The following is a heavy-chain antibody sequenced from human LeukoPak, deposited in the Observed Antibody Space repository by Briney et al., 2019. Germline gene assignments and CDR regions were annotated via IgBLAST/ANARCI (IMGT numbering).Heavy chain of an antibody. CDR1: GGTFTNYD. J-gene: IGHJ5*02. Sequence: GSSVKVSCRASGGTFTNYDISWVRQAPGQGLGWMGGIIPIFGTANYSQKFQGRVTITADESTSTAYMELSNLRSEDTAVYYCARDEQDSSSWYSRWFDPWGQGTLVTVSS. CDR2: IIPIFGTA. D-gene: IGHD6-13*01. V-gene: IGHV1-69*01. CDR3: ARDEQDSSSWYSRWFDP.